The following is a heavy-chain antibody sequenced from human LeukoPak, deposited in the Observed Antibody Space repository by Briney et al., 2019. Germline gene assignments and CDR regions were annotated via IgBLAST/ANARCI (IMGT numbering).Heavy chain of an antibody. J-gene: IGHJ5*02. Sequence: GGSLRLSCAASGFTFSDYYMSWVRQAPGKGLEWVSFLSGSGEIIYYADSVKGRFTISRDNAKNSLYLQMNSLRAEDTAVYYCARDQGVAAAGSSGWFDPWGQGTLVTVSS. CDR3: ARDQGVAAAGSSGWFDP. CDR2: LSGSGEII. D-gene: IGHD6-13*01. CDR1: GFTFSDYY. V-gene: IGHV3-11*01.